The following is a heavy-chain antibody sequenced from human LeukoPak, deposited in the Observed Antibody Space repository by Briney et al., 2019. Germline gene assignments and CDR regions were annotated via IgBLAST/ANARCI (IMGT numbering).Heavy chain of an antibody. Sequence: ASVKVSCKASGYTFTSYGISWVRQAPGQGLEWMGGIIPIFGTANYAQKFQGRVTITADESTSTAYMELSSLRSEDTAVYYCARAGVYYYDSSGYYYSYYFDYWGQGTLVTVSS. J-gene: IGHJ4*02. CDR2: IIPIFGTA. CDR1: GYTFTSYG. V-gene: IGHV1-69*13. D-gene: IGHD3-22*01. CDR3: ARAGVYYYDSSGYYYSYYFDY.